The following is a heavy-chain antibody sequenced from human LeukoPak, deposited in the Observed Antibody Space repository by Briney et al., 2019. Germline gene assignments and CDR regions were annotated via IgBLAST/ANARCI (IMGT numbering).Heavy chain of an antibody. Sequence: GGSLRLASAADGFTFDDYAMHWDRQAPGKGLEWVSGISWNSGSIGYADSVKGRFTISRDNAKNSLYLQMNSLRAEDTALYYCAKDITDIVVSSGLDYWGQGTLVIVSS. J-gene: IGHJ4*02. CDR1: GFTFDDYA. CDR3: AKDITDIVVSSGLDY. D-gene: IGHD2-15*01. CDR2: ISWNSGSI. V-gene: IGHV3-9*01.